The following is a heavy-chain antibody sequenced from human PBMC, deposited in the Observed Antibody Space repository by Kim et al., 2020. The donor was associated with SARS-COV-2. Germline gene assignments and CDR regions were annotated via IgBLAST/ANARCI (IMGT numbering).Heavy chain of an antibody. J-gene: IGHJ5*02. CDR3: ARQPEANWFDP. Sequence: YSTPSLPSRVTISVDTSKNQFSLKVSSVTAADTAVYYCARQPEANWFDPWGQGTLVTVSS. V-gene: IGHV4-39*01.